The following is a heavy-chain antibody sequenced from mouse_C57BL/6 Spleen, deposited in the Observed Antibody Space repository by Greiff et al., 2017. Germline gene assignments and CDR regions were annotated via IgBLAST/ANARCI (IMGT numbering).Heavy chain of an antibody. D-gene: IGHD1-1*01. CDR1: GYTFTSYW. J-gene: IGHJ4*01. CDR2: IDPSDSYT. Sequence: VQLQQPGAELVMPGASVKLSCKASGYTFTSYWMHWVKQRPGQGLEWIGEIDPSDSYTNYNQKFKGKSTFTVDKSSSTAYMQLSSLTSEDSAVYYCARGVIDAMDYWGQGTSVTVSS. CDR3: ARGVIDAMDY. V-gene: IGHV1-69*01.